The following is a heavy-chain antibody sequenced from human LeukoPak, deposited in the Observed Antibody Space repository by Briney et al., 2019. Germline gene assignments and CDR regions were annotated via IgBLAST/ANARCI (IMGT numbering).Heavy chain of an antibody. CDR1: GFTFGDYA. J-gene: IGHJ4*02. Sequence: GGPLRLSCTASGFTFGDYAMSWFRQAPGKGLEWVGFIRSKAYGGTTEYAASVKGRFTISRDDSKSIAYLQMNSLKTEDTAVYYCARVVGAIQYGRVDYWGQGTLVTVSS. CDR3: ARVVGAIQYGRVDY. V-gene: IGHV3-49*03. D-gene: IGHD1-26*01. CDR2: IRSKAYGGTT.